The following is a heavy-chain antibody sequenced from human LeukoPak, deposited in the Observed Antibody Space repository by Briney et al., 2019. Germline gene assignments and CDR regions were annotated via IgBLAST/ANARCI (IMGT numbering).Heavy chain of an antibody. V-gene: IGHV1-46*01. J-gene: IGHJ6*02. Sequence: ASVKVSCTASGYTFTSYYMHWVRQAPGQGLEWMGIINPSGGSTSYAQKFQGRVTMTRDTSTSTVYMELSSLRSEDTAVYYCARDPYSSGWYPYYYYGMDVWGQGTTVTVSS. CDR3: ARDPYSSGWYPYYYYGMDV. CDR1: GYTFTSYY. CDR2: INPSGGST. D-gene: IGHD6-19*01.